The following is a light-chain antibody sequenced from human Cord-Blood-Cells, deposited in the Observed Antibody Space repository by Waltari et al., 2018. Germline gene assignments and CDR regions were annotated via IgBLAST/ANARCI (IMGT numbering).Light chain of an antibody. CDR3: QSYDSSLSGSV. J-gene: IGLJ2*01. CDR2: GHS. CDR1: RSHIGAGYD. V-gene: IGLV1-40*01. Sequence: QSVLTQPPPVSGAPGPRVTTSCTGSRSHIGAGYDVHWDQQLPGTAPKLLFYGHSNRPSGVPDRFSGSKSGTSASLAITGLQAEDEADYYCQSYDSSLSGSVFGGGTKLTVL.